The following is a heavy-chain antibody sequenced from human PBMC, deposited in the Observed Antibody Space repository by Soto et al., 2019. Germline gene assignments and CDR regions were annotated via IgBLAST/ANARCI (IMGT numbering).Heavy chain of an antibody. V-gene: IGHV1-18*01. J-gene: IGHJ6*02. D-gene: IGHD6-6*01. CDR2: ISAYNGNT. CDR1: GYTFTSYG. CDR3: ARGTGRESSYYYYYGMDV. Sequence: ASVKVSCKASGYTFTSYGISWVRQAPGQGXEWMGWISAYNGNTNHARKLQGRVTMTTDTSTSTAYMELRSLRSDDTAVYYCARGTGRESSYYYYYGMDVWGQGTTVTVSS.